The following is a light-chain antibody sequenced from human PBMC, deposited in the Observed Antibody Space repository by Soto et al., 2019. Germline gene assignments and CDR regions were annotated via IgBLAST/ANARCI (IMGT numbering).Light chain of an antibody. CDR2: GAS. CDR3: QQYDNWPPFT. Sequence: EIGMTQSPATLSVSPGERATLSCRASQSVGSNLAWYQQKPGQAPRLLLYGASTRATAIPARFSGSGSGTEFTLTISSLQSEDFAVYYCQQYDNWPPFTFGPGTKVDV. CDR1: QSVGSN. J-gene: IGKJ3*01. V-gene: IGKV3-15*01.